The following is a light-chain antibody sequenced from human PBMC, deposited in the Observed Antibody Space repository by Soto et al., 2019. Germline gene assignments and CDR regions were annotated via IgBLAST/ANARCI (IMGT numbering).Light chain of an antibody. V-gene: IGKV3-20*01. CDR2: GAS. CDR3: QQYASSPWT. J-gene: IGKJ1*01. Sequence: EIVLTQSPDTLSLSPGERATLSCRASQSISSSYLAWYQQTPGQAPRLLIYGASSRATGIPDRFSGSGSGTDFTLTISRLEPEDFAVYYCQQYASSPWTFGQGTKVEIK. CDR1: QSISSSY.